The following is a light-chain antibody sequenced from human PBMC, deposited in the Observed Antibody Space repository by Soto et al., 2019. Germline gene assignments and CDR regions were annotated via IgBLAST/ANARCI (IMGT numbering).Light chain of an antibody. CDR3: QQYGSSPPWT. J-gene: IGKJ1*01. CDR1: QSVSSSY. V-gene: IGKV3-20*01. Sequence: EIVLTQSPGTLSLSPGERATLSCRASQSVSSSYLAWYQQKPGQAPRLLIYGASSRATGIPDRFSGSGSGTDFTITISRLEHEDVAVYYCQQYGSSPPWTFGQGTKVEIK. CDR2: GAS.